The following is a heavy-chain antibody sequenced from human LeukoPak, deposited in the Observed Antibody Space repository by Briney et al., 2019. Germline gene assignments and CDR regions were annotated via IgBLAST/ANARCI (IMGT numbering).Heavy chain of an antibody. V-gene: IGHV1-69*05. J-gene: IGHJ6*03. CDR3: ARGTRITIFGVPKEGSRSYYMDV. CDR2: IIPIFGTA. Sequence: GASVKVSCKASGGTFSSYAISWVRQAPGQGLEWMGGIIPIFGTANYAQKFQGRVTITTDESTSTAYMELSSLRSEDTAVYYCARGTRITIFGVPKEGSRSYYMDVWGKGTTVTVSS. CDR1: GGTFSSYA. D-gene: IGHD3-3*01.